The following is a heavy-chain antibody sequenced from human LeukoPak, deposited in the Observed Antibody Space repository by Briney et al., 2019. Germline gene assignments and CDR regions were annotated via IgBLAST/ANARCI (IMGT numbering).Heavy chain of an antibody. CDR2: ISGSGGST. Sequence: LPGGSLRLSCAASGFTFSSYAMSWVRKAPGKGQEWVSAISGSGGSTYYADSVKGRFTISRDNSKNTLYLQMNSLRAEDTAVYYCARMYYYDSSGYRYYFDYWGQGTLVTVSS. V-gene: IGHV3-23*01. D-gene: IGHD3-22*01. J-gene: IGHJ4*02. CDR1: GFTFSSYA. CDR3: ARMYYYDSSGYRYYFDY.